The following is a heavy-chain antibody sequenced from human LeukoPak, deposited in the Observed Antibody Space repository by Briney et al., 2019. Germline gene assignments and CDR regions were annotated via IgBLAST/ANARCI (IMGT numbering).Heavy chain of an antibody. CDR2: IYHSGSD. CDR3: ARAHYGSGQYFQH. J-gene: IGHJ1*01. CDR1: GGSISSGDSY. D-gene: IGHD3-10*01. Sequence: PSETLSLTCTVSGGSISSGDSYWSWIRQHPGKGLEWIGYIYHSGSDYYNPSLKSRVTISVDTSKNQFSLKLSSVTAADTAVYYCARAHYGSGQYFQHWGQGTLVTVSS. V-gene: IGHV4-31*02.